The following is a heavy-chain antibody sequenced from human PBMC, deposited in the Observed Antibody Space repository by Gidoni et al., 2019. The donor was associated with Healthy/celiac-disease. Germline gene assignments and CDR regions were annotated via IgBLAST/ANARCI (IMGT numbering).Heavy chain of an antibody. Sequence: QLQLQESGPGLVKPSETLSLTCTVSGGSISSRSYYWGWLRQPPGKGLEWIGSIYYSGSTYYNPSLKSRVTISGDTSKNQYSLRLSSVTAADTAVYYCGTGYPYYFDYWGQGTLVTVSS. V-gene: IGHV4-39*01. D-gene: IGHD3-9*01. CDR1: GGSISSRSYY. J-gene: IGHJ4*02. CDR2: IYYSGST. CDR3: GTGYPYYFDY.